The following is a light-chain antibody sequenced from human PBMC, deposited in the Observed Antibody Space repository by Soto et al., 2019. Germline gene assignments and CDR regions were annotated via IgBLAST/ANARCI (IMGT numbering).Light chain of an antibody. CDR3: YSYRSTTTLV. J-gene: IGLJ1*01. CDR2: EVR. CDR1: STDVGGYNY. Sequence: QSALTHPASVSGSLGQSITISCTGTSTDVGGYNYVSWYQQYPGKAPKLLIYEVRNRPSGISNRFSGSKSGNTASLTISGLQPEDEANYFCYSYRSTTTLVFGTGTKVTVL. V-gene: IGLV2-14*01.